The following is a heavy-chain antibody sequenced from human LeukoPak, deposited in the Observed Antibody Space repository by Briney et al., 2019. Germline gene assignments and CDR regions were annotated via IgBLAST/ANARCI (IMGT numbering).Heavy chain of an antibody. D-gene: IGHD1-26*01. CDR3: AGGGGAGRAFDI. V-gene: IGHV4-39*01. Sequence: PSETLSLTCSVSGGSITSSSYYCAWIRQPPGEGLEWIGSIYYTGGTYYNPSLKSRLTISLGTSKNQFSLKLNSVTAADTAVYYCAGGGGAGRAFDIWGQGTMVTVSS. CDR2: IYYTGGT. CDR1: GGSITSSSYY. J-gene: IGHJ3*02.